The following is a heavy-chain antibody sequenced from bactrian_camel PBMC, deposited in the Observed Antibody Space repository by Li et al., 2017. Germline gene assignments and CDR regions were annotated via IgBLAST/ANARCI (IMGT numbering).Heavy chain of an antibody. CDR2: IINSDGVT. J-gene: IGHJ4*01. Sequence: HVQLVESGGGSVQAGGSLNLSCAVSGDPSSTFVMGWFRQPPGKEREGVAIINSDGVTTYADSVKGRFTISKDNDKQSQYLQMDSLKPEDTAMYYCAVGSSLLQMWFHQIADYWGQGTQVTVS. D-gene: IGHD1*01. CDR3: AVGSSLLQMWFHQIADY. V-gene: IGHV3S68*01. CDR1: GDPSSTFV.